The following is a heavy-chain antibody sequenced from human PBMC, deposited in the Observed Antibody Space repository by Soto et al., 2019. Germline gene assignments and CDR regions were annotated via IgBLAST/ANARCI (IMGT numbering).Heavy chain of an antibody. CDR2: INHSGTA. D-gene: IGHD3-3*01. J-gene: IGHJ4*02. CDR1: RAPFSGYS. Sequence: QVQLQQWGAGLLKPSETLSLTCAVYRAPFSGYSWTWIRQSPGKGLEWIGEINHSGTANYSPSLKSRVTMSVETSKSQFSLKLSSVTAADTAVYYCARGRDDFSSGSFDHWGPGPLVTVSS. V-gene: IGHV4-34*01. CDR3: ARGRDDFSSGSFDH.